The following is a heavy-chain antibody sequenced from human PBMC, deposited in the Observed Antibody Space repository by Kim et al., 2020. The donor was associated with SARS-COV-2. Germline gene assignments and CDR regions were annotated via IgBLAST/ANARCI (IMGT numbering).Heavy chain of an antibody. D-gene: IGHD6-6*01. CDR3: ARVEHSSSSDDAFDI. Sequence: KYRGAVTMTRDRSTSTVYMELSSLRSEDTAVYYCARVEHSSSSDDAFDIWGQGTMVTVSS. V-gene: IGHV1-46*01. J-gene: IGHJ3*02.